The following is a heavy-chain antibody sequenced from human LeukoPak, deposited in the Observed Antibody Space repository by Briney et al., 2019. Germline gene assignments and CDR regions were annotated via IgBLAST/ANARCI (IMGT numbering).Heavy chain of an antibody. D-gene: IGHD3-10*01. CDR3: ARRGSGTYSRFDY. J-gene: IGHJ4*01. Sequence: PGGSVRLSCAASGFTFSSYAMSWVRQAPGKGLEWVSVIGGGSGGPTYYADSVKGRFTVSRDNSKNTLYLQMNSLRAEDTAVYYCARRGSGTYSRFDYWGEGTLVPVSS. CDR2: IGGGSGGPT. CDR1: GFTFSSYA. V-gene: IGHV3-23*01.